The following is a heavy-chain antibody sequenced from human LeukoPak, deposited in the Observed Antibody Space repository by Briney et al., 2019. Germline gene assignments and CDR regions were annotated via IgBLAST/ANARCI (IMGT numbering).Heavy chain of an antibody. CDR3: ARGPFPYYFDY. CDR1: GYTFTSYD. Sequence: ASVKVSCKASGYTFTSYDINWVRQAPGQGLEWMGIINPSGGSTSYAQKFQGRVTMTRDTSTSTVYMELSSLRSEDTAVYYCARGPFPYYFDYWGQGTLVTVSS. J-gene: IGHJ4*02. CDR2: INPSGGST. V-gene: IGHV1-46*01.